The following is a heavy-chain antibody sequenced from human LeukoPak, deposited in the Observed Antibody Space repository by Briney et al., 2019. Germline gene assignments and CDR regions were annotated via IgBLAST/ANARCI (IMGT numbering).Heavy chain of an antibody. J-gene: IGHJ4*02. CDR2: INSDGSWT. CDR1: GNYW. D-gene: IGHD2/OR15-2a*01. V-gene: IGHV3-74*01. Sequence: GGSLRLSCAASGNYWMHWVRQVPGKGLVWVSHINSDGSWTSYADSVKGRFTISKDNAKNTVYLQMNSLRAEDTAVYYCVSFYVTYWGRGTLVTVSS. CDR3: VSFYVTY.